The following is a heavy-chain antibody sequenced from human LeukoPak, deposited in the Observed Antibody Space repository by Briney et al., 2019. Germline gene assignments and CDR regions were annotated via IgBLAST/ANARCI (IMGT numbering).Heavy chain of an antibody. J-gene: IGHJ4*02. CDR2: INSDGSWT. CDR1: GNYW. D-gene: IGHD2/OR15-2a*01. V-gene: IGHV3-74*01. Sequence: GGSLRLSCAASGNYWMHWVRQVPGKGLVWVSHINSDGSWTSYADSVKGRFTISKDNAKNTVYLQMNSLRAEDTAVYYCVSFYVTYWGRGTLVTVSS. CDR3: VSFYVTY.